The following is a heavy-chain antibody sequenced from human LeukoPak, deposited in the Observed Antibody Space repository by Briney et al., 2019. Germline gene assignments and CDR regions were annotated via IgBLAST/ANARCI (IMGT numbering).Heavy chain of an antibody. J-gene: IGHJ4*02. D-gene: IGHD5-18*01. CDR2: IYHSGSA. V-gene: IGHV4-4*02. Sequence: SETLSLTCAVSGGSLSSNDWWSWVRQPPGKGLEWIGEIYHSGSANYNPSLKSRVTISVGKSKNQFSLQLSSVTAADTAVYYCANKRNTAPYYFDYWGQGTLVTVSS. CDR3: ANKRNTAPYYFDY. CDR1: GGSLSSNDW.